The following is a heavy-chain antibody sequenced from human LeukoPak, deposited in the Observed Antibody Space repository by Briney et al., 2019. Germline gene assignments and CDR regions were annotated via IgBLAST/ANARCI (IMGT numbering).Heavy chain of an antibody. CDR1: GFTFSSYA. CDR2: ISGSGGST. D-gene: IGHD3-10*01. J-gene: IGHJ4*02. CDR3: AKDSSYTMVRGVIT. Sequence: GGSLRLSCAASGFTFSSYAMSWVRQAPGKGLEWVSAISGSGGSTYYADSVKGRFTISRDNSKNTLYLQMNSLRAEDTAVYYCAKDSSYTMVRGVITWGQGTLVTVSS. V-gene: IGHV3-23*01.